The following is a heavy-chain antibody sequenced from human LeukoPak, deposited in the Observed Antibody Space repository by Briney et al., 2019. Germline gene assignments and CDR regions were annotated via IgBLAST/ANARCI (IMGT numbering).Heavy chain of an antibody. V-gene: IGHV3-11*04. J-gene: IGHJ4*02. CDR2: ISNSGDTT. CDR3: AREYADPWGVVIVPFDS. Sequence: PGGSLRLSCSASGFTFSHYYMSWIRQVPGKGLEWISYISNSGDTTYYTDSVEGRFTIARDNAKNSLYLQMNSLRAEDTAVYYCAREYADPWGVVIVPFDSWGQGTLVTVSS. CDR1: GFTFSHYY. D-gene: IGHD2-21*01.